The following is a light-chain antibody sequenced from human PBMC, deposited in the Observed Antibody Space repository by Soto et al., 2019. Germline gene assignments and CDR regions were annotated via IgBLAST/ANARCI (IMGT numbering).Light chain of an antibody. CDR2: EVT. J-gene: IGLJ1*01. CDR3: TSYTTSSSLV. CDR1: SSDVGGYNY. V-gene: IGLV2-14*01. Sequence: QSALTQPASVSASPGQSVTISCAGTSSDVGGYNYVSWYQQRPGRAPKLMIYEVTYRPSGVSNRFSGSKSGNTASLTISGLQAEDEADYYYTSYTTSSSLVFATGTKATVL.